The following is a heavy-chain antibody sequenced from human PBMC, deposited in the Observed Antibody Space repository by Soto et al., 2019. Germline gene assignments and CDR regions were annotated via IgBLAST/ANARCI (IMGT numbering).Heavy chain of an antibody. V-gene: IGHV3-30-3*01. Sequence: QVLLVESRGGVVQPGRSVRLSCAASGFAFNRYSMYWVRQTPGKGLEWVAFISKDGSNKKYSDYVKGRFTISRDNSKNTLYLQMNSLRGDDTAVYYCARDYYDGRGSYFVSYFDFWGQGALVTVSS. CDR3: ARDYYDGRGSYFVSYFDF. D-gene: IGHD3-22*01. CDR1: GFAFNRYS. CDR2: ISKDGSNK. J-gene: IGHJ4*02.